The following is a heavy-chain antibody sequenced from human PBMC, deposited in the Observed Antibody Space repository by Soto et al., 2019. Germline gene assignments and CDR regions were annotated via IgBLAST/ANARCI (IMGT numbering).Heavy chain of an antibody. D-gene: IGHD3-10*01. V-gene: IGHV3-23*01. Sequence: EVRLLESGGGLVQPGGSLRLSCAGSGFTFSSNAMSWVRQAPGKGLEWVSSVSGDGYASDYADSVKGRFTVSRHNSKYTLYLQMNSLRAEDTAVYYCAKRHYYGSGSFALATWGQGTLVTVSS. CDR1: GFTFSSNA. CDR2: VSGDGYAS. J-gene: IGHJ4*03. CDR3: AKRHYYGSGSFALAT.